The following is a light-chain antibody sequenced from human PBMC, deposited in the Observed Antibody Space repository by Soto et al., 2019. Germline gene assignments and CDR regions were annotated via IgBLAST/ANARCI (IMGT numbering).Light chain of an antibody. CDR1: QRIKSG. J-gene: IGKJ1*01. CDR2: DAL. Sequence: DIQMTQYPSTLSASVGDRVTITCRATQRIKSGSSCYQQIPAKSPMLVKYDALRLESRVPSSASCSEPRIEFTLTIRSMQSDDFSPYHLQPYNIYSCTVXQGTKV. V-gene: IGKV1-5*01. CDR3: QPYNIYSCT.